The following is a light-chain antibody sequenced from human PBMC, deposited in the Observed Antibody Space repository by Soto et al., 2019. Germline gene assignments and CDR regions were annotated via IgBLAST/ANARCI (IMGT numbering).Light chain of an antibody. CDR1: RNINRK. J-gene: IGKJ4*01. CDR3: QQYYDYPPLI. V-gene: IGKV3-15*01. Sequence: EIVMTQSPATLSVSPGERATLSCRASRNINRKLAWYQQKPGQAPSLLLSGASTRATGIPARFSGSGSGTEFTLTISSLQSEDFAVYYCQQYYDYPPLIFGGGTKVESK. CDR2: GAS.